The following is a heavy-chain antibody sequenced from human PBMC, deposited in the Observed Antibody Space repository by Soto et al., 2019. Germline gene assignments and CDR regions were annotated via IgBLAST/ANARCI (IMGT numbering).Heavy chain of an antibody. Sequence: GASVKLACKPSGYTFSSYAISWVRQAPGQGLEWMGWISAYNDNTNYVQKLQGRVTMTTDTSTSTAYMELRSLRSDDTAVYYCARGTGGNWAAFDIWGQGTMGNVS. D-gene: IGHD2-15*01. J-gene: IGHJ3*02. V-gene: IGHV1-18*01. CDR2: ISAYNDNT. CDR3: ARGTGGNWAAFDI. CDR1: GYTFSSYA.